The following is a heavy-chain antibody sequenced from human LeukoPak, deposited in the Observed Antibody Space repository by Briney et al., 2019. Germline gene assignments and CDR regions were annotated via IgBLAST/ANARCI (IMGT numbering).Heavy chain of an antibody. Sequence: GGSLSLSCAASGFTVSSNYMNWVRQTPGKGLEWVSVIYSGGSTYYADSVKGRFTISRDNSKNTLYLQMNSLRAEDTAVYYCARDNNYWGQGTLVTVSS. CDR3: ARDNNY. J-gene: IGHJ4*02. CDR1: GFTVSSNY. V-gene: IGHV3-53*01. CDR2: IYSGGST.